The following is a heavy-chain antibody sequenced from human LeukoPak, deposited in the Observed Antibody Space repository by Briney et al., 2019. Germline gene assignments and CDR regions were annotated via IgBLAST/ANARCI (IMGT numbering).Heavy chain of an antibody. CDR2: ISSSSSYI. Sequence: GGSLRLSCAASGFTFSNAWMSWVRQAPGKGLEWVSSISSSSSYIYYADSVKGRFTISRDNAKNSLYLQMNSLRAEDTAVYYCARMGIRRYGSGSRTFDPWGQGTLVTVSS. V-gene: IGHV3-21*01. CDR1: GFTFSNAW. J-gene: IGHJ5*02. D-gene: IGHD3-10*01. CDR3: ARMGIRRYGSGSRTFDP.